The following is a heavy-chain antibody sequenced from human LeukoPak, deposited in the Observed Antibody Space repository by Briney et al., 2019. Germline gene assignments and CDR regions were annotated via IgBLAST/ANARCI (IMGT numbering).Heavy chain of an antibody. CDR3: ARFRFGYYDNSAPP. CDR2: ISWNSGSI. D-gene: IGHD3-22*01. V-gene: IGHV3-9*01. J-gene: IGHJ5*02. Sequence: GGSLRLSCAASGFTFDDYAMHWVRHAPGKGLEWVSGISWNSGSIGYADSVKGRFTISRDNAKNSLYLQMNSLRAEDTAVYYCARFRFGYYDNSAPPWGQGTLVTVSS. CDR1: GFTFDDYA.